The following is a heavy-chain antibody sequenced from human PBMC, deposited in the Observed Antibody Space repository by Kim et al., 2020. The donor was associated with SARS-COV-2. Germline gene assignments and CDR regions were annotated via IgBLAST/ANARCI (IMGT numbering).Heavy chain of an antibody. V-gene: IGHV1-3*01. Sequence: YSQKFQGRGTITRDTTASTAYRELSSLRSEDTAVYYCARDFTTGTRRFDYWGQGTLVTVSS. J-gene: IGHJ4*02. CDR3: ARDFTTGTRRFDY. D-gene: IGHD1-1*01.